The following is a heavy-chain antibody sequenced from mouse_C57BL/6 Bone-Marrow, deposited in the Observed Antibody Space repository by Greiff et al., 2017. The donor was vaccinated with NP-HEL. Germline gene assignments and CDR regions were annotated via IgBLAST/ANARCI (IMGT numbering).Heavy chain of an antibody. CDR1: GYTFTSYW. CDR2: IDPSDSYT. J-gene: IGHJ4*01. Sequence: QVQLQQPGAELVRPGTSVKLSCKASGYTFTSYWMHWVKQRPGQGLEWIGVIDPSDSYTNYNQKFKGKATLTVDTSSSTAYMQLSSLTSEDSAVYYCARPYLDYGGQGTSVTVSS. V-gene: IGHV1-59*01. CDR3: ARPYLDY. D-gene: IGHD2-10*01.